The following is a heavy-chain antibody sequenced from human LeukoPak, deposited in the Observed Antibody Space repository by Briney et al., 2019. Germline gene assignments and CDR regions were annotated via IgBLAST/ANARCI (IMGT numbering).Heavy chain of an antibody. Sequence: ASVKVSCKASGYSFTGYYMHWVRQAPGQGLEWMGWINPNSGNTGYAQKFQGRVTITRNTSLSTAYMELSSLRSDDTAVYYCARGVATDYWGQGTLVTVSS. CDR3: ARGVATDY. CDR2: INPNSGNT. CDR1: GYSFTGYY. V-gene: IGHV1-8*03. J-gene: IGHJ4*02. D-gene: IGHD1-26*01.